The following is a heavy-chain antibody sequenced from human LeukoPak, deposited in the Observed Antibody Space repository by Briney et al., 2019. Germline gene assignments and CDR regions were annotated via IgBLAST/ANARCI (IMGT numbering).Heavy chain of an antibody. J-gene: IGHJ6*02. CDR3: AKEVAGDYYGMDV. CDR2: ISAYNGNT. D-gene: IGHD6-19*01. CDR1: GYTFTSYG. Sequence: ASVKVSCKASGYTFTSYGISWVRQAPGQGLEWMGWISAYNGNTNYAQKLQGRVTITADESTSTAYMELSSLRSEDTAVYYCAKEVAGDYYGMDVWGQGTTVTVSS. V-gene: IGHV1-18*01.